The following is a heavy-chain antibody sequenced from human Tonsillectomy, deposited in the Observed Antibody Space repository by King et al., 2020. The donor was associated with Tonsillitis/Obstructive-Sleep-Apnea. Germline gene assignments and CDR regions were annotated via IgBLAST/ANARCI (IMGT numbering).Heavy chain of an antibody. CDR1: GFTFSNYA. CDR3: ARPRGGYGSCWDY. CDR2: ISYDGSNK. D-gene: IGHD6-19*01. V-gene: IGHV3-30*04. J-gene: IGHJ4*02. Sequence: VQLVESGGGVVQPGKSLRLSCAASGFTFSNYAIHWVRQAPGKGLEWVAVISYDGSNKYYADSVKGRFTISRDNSKNTLYLQMNSLRAEDTAVYYCARPRGGYGSCWDYWGQGTLVTVSS.